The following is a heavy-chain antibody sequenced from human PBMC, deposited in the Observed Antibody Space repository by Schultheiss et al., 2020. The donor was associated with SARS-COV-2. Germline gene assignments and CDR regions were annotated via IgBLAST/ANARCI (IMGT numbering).Heavy chain of an antibody. Sequence: GGSLRLSCAASGFTFSSYAMHWVRQAPGKGLEWVAVISYDGSNKYYADSVKGRFTISRDNSKNTLYLQMNSLRAEDTAVYYCARDNLFIKVPTHYDFWSGFMDYWGQGTLVTVSS. J-gene: IGHJ4*02. D-gene: IGHD3-3*01. V-gene: IGHV3-30-3*01. CDR1: GFTFSSYA. CDR3: ARDNLFIKVPTHYDFWSGFMDY. CDR2: ISYDGSNK.